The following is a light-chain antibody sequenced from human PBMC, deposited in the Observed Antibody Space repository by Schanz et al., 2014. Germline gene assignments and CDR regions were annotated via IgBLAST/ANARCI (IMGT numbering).Light chain of an antibody. J-gene: IGLJ2*01. CDR3: SSYTSSSTYVV. Sequence: QSALTQPASVSGSPGQSVTISCTGTSNDVGRYDYVSWYQQHPGKAPKLILFEVTKRPSGVPDRFSGSKSGNTASLTISGLQAEDEADYYCSSYTSSSTYVVFGGGTKLTVL. CDR1: SNDVGRYDY. V-gene: IGLV2-18*02. CDR2: EVT.